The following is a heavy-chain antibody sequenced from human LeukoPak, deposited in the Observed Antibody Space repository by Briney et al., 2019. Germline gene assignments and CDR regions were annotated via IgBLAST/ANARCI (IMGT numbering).Heavy chain of an antibody. CDR1: GFTFSSYG. CDR2: IRYEGSNK. Sequence: PGGSLRLSCAASGFTFSSYGMHWVRQAPGKGLEWVAFIRYEGSNKYYADSVKGRFTISRYNSKNTLYLQMNSLRAEDTAVYYCAKGRTYNWFDPWGQGTLVTVSS. CDR3: AKGRTYNWFDP. D-gene: IGHD3-16*01. V-gene: IGHV3-30*02. J-gene: IGHJ5*02.